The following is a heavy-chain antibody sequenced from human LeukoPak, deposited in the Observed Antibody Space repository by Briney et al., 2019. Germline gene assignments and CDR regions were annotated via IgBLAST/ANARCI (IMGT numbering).Heavy chain of an antibody. J-gene: IGHJ6*04. D-gene: IGHD2-2*02. CDR2: INAGNGNT. V-gene: IGHV1-3*01. CDR3: ARGDIVVVPAAISSYYYGMDV. CDR1: GYTFTSYA. Sequence: GASVKVSCKASGYTFTSYAMHWVRQAPGQRLEWMGWINAGNGNTKYSQKFRGRVTITRDASASTAYMELSSLRSEDTAVYYCARGDIVVVPAAISSYYYGMDVWGKGTTVTVSS.